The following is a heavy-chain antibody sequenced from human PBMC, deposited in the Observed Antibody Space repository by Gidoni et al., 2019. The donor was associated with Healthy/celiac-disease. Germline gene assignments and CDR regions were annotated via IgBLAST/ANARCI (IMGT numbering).Heavy chain of an antibody. CDR3: ARGSGLDYGDYLGWFDP. CDR1: GGTFSSYA. V-gene: IGHV1-69*01. J-gene: IGHJ5*02. D-gene: IGHD4-17*01. Sequence: QVQLVQSGAEVKKPGSSVKVSCKASGGTFSSYAISWVRQAPGQGLEWMGGIIPIFGTANYAQKFQGRVTITADESTSTAYMELSSLRSEDTAVYYCARGSGLDYGDYLGWFDPWGQGTLVTVSS. CDR2: IIPIFGTA.